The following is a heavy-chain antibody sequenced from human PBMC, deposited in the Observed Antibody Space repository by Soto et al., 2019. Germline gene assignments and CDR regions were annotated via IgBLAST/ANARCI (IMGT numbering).Heavy chain of an antibody. CDR1: GFTFSSYS. J-gene: IGHJ4*02. CDR3: AIDGGREEDGDYLDFDY. CDR2: ISSSSSTI. V-gene: IGHV3-48*02. Sequence: EVQLVESGGGVVQPGGSLRLSCAASGFTFSSYSMNWVRQAPGKGLEWVSYISSSSSTIYYADSVKGRFTISRDNAKNSLYLRMNSLRDEATAVYYCAIDGGREEDGDYLDFDYLGQGTLVTGSS. D-gene: IGHD4-17*01.